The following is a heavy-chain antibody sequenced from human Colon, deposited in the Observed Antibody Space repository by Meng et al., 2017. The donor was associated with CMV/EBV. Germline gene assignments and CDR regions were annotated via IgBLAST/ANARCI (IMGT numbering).Heavy chain of an antibody. J-gene: IGHJ4*02. CDR2: IGSDGSVL. CDR1: GFIFNSYR. V-gene: IGHV3-48*04. CDR3: ARGLKTAAGTMAFDY. Sequence: ESLKISCAASGFIFNSYRMNWVRQAPGKGLEWVSYIGSDGSVLEYADSVKGRFTISRDNARNSLYLQLNSLRAEDTAVYYCARGLKTAAGTMAFDYWGQGTLVTVSS. D-gene: IGHD6-13*01.